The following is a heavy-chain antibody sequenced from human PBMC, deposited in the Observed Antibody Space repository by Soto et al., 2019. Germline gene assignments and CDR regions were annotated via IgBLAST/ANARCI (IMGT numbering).Heavy chain of an antibody. CDR3: ARIIRYWQQLVPFDY. CDR2: IFSNDEK. V-gene: IGHV2-26*01. Sequence: QVTLKESGPVLVKPTETLTLTCTVSGFSLSNARMGVSWIRQPPGKALEWLAHIFSNDEKSYSTSLKSRLTISNDTSKSQVVLTMTNLDPVDTATYYCARIIRYWQQLVPFDYWGQGTLVTVSS. J-gene: IGHJ4*02. CDR1: GFSLSNARMG. D-gene: IGHD6-13*01.